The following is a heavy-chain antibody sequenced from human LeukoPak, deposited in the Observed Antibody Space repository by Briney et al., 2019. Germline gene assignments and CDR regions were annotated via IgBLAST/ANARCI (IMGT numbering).Heavy chain of an antibody. CDR1: GGSFSSYY. CDR2: IFYTGST. D-gene: IGHD4-17*01. V-gene: IGHV4-59*12. Sequence: PSETLSLTCTLSGGSFSSYYWSWIRQPPGKGLEWIGYIFYTGSTNYNPSLKSRVTISVDKSKNQFSLKLSSVTAADTAVYYCARASHDYGDYSHFDYWGQGTLVTVSS. J-gene: IGHJ4*02. CDR3: ARASHDYGDYSHFDY.